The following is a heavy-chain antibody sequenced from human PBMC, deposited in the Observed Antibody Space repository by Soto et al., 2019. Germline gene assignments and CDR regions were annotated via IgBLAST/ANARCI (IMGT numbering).Heavy chain of an antibody. J-gene: IGHJ5*02. Sequence: PSETLSLTCTVSGGSISSGGYYWSWIRQHPGKGLEWIGYIYYSGSTYYNPSLKSRVTVSVDTSKNQFSLKLSSVTAADTAVYYCARASLSSSLSPWGQGTLVTVSS. CDR3: ARASLSSSLSP. CDR2: IYYSGST. CDR1: GGSISSGGYY. V-gene: IGHV4-31*03. D-gene: IGHD6-6*01.